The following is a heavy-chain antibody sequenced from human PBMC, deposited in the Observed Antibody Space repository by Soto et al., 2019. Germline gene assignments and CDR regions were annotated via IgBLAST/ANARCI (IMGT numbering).Heavy chain of an antibody. Sequence: SETPSLTCTVSGGSISSYYWSWIRQPPGKGLEWIGYIYYSGSTNYNPSLKSRVTISVDTSKNQFSLKLSSVTAADTAVYYCARHIVVVPAAMSNPPNWFDPWGQGTLVTVSS. CDR2: IYYSGST. CDR1: GGSISSYY. J-gene: IGHJ5*02. V-gene: IGHV4-59*08. CDR3: ARHIVVVPAAMSNPPNWFDP. D-gene: IGHD2-2*01.